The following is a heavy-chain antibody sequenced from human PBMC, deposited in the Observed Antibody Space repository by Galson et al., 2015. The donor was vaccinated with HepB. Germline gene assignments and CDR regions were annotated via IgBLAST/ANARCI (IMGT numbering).Heavy chain of an antibody. CDR2: VYYSGST. CDR1: GDSVRSASYS. Sequence: SETLSLTCTVSGDSVRSASYSWSWVRQPPGKGLEWIGYVYYSGSTNYSPSLKSRVTISLDTSKNQFSLRLNSVTAADTAVYYCARLGSSSPSYCYYMDVWGRGTTVSVSS. CDR3: ARLGSSSPSYCYYMDV. D-gene: IGHD6-13*01. J-gene: IGHJ6*03. V-gene: IGHV4-61*01.